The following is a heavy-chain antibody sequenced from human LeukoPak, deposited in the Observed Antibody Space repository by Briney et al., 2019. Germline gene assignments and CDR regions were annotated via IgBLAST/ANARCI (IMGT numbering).Heavy chain of an antibody. D-gene: IGHD2-2*01. J-gene: IGHJ4*02. CDR2: VTGDGDTT. V-gene: IGHV3-23*01. Sequence: GGSLRLSCAASGIIFSGYAMSWVRQAPGKGLEWVSSVTGDGDTTYYADSVKGRFTISRDNPKNTLSLQMSSLRAEDTALYYCAKVFSRSFDYWGQGTLVTVSS. CDR1: GIIFSGYA. CDR3: AKVFSRSFDY.